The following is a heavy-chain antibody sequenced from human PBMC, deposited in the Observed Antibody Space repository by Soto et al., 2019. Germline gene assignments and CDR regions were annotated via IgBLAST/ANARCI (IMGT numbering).Heavy chain of an antibody. J-gene: IGHJ4*02. CDR1: GFTFSDYY. V-gene: IGHV3-11*06. CDR3: ARVHSSGYYRFFDY. CDR2: ISSSSSYT. Sequence: LRLSCAASGFTFSDYYMSWIRQAPGKGLEWVSYISSSSSYTNYADSVKGRFTISRDNAKNSLYLQMNSLRAEDTAVYYCARVHSSGYYRFFDYWGQGTLVTVSS. D-gene: IGHD3-22*01.